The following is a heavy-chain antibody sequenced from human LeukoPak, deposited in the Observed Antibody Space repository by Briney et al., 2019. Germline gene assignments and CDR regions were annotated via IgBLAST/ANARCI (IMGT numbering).Heavy chain of an antibody. CDR2: FDPEDGET. V-gene: IGHV1-24*01. Sequence: GASVKVSCKVSGYTLTELSMHWVRQAPRKGLEWMGGFDPEDGETIYAQKFQGRVTMTEDTSTDTAYMELSSLRSEDTAVYYCATSSGSYYEGYYFDYWGQGTLVTVSS. CDR1: GYTLTELS. D-gene: IGHD1-26*01. J-gene: IGHJ4*02. CDR3: ATSSGSYYEGYYFDY.